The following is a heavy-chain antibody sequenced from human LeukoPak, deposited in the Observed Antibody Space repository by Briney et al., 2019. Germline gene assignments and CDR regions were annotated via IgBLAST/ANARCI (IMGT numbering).Heavy chain of an antibody. CDR3: ARALNDFWSGYSDY. J-gene: IGHJ4*02. V-gene: IGHV4-59*08. CDR1: GGSISSYY. D-gene: IGHD3-3*01. CDR2: IYYSGST. Sequence: SETLSLTCTVSGGSISSYYWSWIRQPPGKGLEWIGYIYYSGSTNYNPSLKSRVTISVDTSKNQFSLKLSSVTAADTAVYYCARALNDFWSGYSDYWGQGTLVTVSS.